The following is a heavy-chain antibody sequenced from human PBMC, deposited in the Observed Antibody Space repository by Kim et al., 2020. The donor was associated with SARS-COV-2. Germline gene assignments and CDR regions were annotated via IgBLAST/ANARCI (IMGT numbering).Heavy chain of an antibody. CDR2: IYPGDSDT. V-gene: IGHV5-51*01. J-gene: IGHJ3*02. Sequence: GESLKISCKGSGYSFTSYWIGWVRQMPGKGLEWMGIIYPGDSDTRYSPSFQGQVTISADKSISTAYLQWSSLKASDTAMYYCARPQGHCSGGSCQILDAFDICGQATMVTVSS. CDR1: GYSFTSYW. CDR3: ARPQGHCSGGSCQILDAFDI. D-gene: IGHD2-15*01.